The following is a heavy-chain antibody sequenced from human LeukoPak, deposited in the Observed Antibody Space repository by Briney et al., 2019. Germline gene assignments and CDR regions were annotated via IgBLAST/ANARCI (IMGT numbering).Heavy chain of an antibody. CDR2: ITTSSSYI. Sequence: GGSLRLSCAASGFTFSSYSMDWVRQAPGKGLEWVSSITTSSSYIYYADSVKGRFTISRDNAKNSLYLQMNSLRAEDTAVYYCARQYSGSYVGYWGQGTLVTVSS. CDR1: GFTFSSYS. J-gene: IGHJ4*02. CDR3: ARQYSGSYVGY. V-gene: IGHV3-21*01. D-gene: IGHD1-26*01.